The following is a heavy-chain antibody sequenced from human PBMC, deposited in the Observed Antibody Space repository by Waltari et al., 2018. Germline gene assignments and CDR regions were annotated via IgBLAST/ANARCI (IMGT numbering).Heavy chain of an antibody. Sequence: EVQLVESGGGLVQPGGSLRLSCAASGFTFSSYWMYWVRQPPGKGLEWVSRMTPDGGKREYAYSVKGRFTISRDNTKNTLYLEMNSLRVEDAAMYYCARDDSWQRLAAWGQGTLVTVSS. J-gene: IGHJ5*02. D-gene: IGHD6-25*01. CDR2: MTPDGGKR. CDR1: GFTFSSYW. V-gene: IGHV3-74*03. CDR3: ARDDSWQRLAA.